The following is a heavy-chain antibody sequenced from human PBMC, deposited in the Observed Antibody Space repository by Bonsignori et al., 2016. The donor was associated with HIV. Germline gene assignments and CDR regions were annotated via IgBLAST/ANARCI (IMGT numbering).Heavy chain of an antibody. D-gene: IGHD3-10*01. CDR3: ARSGEDWFDP. V-gene: IGHV4-39*07. J-gene: IGHJ5*02. Sequence: PGKGLEWIGSIYYSGSTYYNPSLKSRVSISVDTSKNQFSLKLSSVTAADTAVYYCARSGEDWFDPWGQGTLVTVSS. CDR2: IYYSGST.